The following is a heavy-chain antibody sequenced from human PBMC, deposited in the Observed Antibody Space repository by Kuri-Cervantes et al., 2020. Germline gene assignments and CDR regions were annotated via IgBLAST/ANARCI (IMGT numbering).Heavy chain of an antibody. Sequence: GGSLRLSCAASGLTFSVNDMSWVRQAPGKGLEWVSYITRSRTIYYADSIQGRFTISRDNAMKSLYLQMDTLRVEDTAIYYCTRGLQYSSDFWGQGTLVTVSS. V-gene: IGHV3-69-1*02. CDR3: TRGLQYSSDF. CDR1: GLTFSVND. D-gene: IGHD4-11*01. J-gene: IGHJ4*02. CDR2: ITRSRTI.